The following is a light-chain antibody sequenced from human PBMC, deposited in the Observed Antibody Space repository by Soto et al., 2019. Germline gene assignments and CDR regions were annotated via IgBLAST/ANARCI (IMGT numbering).Light chain of an antibody. V-gene: IGKV1-27*01. CDR2: AAS. J-gene: IGKJ4*01. CDR3: QKNNSSPLT. Sequence: DIQMTQSPSSLSASVGDRVTITCRASQGISNYLAWYQQKPGKVPKLLIYAASTLQSGVPSRFSGSGSGTDFTLPNISLQTADVATYYCQKNNSSPLTVGGGTKVEIK. CDR1: QGISNY.